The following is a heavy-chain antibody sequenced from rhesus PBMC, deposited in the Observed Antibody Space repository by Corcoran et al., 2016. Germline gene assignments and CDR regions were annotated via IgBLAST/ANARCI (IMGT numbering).Heavy chain of an antibody. V-gene: IGHV1-198*02. J-gene: IGHJ4*01. Sequence: QVQLVQSGAEVKKPGASVKVSCKASGFTFGSYAISWVRQAPGQGLEGMGVIKPRVGITNYAEEFQGRGTITANTSKSTAYMELSSLRSEDTAVYYGARGDPSGSSPFDYWGQGVLVTVSS. CDR2: IKPRVGIT. CDR3: ARGDPSGSSPFDY. CDR1: GFTFGSYA. D-gene: IGHD6-25*01.